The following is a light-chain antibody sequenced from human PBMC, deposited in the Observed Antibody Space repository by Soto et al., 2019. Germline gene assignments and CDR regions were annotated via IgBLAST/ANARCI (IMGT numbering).Light chain of an antibody. Sequence: DIQLTQSPSFLSSSVGAQFTVSCRAIQDISTSLAWFQQKAGKVPQLLVYPASTLQDGVPSRFSGSGSGTYFTLTINNLQAEDFETYYCQQLRTYPFSFGQGTKVDIK. CDR3: QQLRTYPFS. J-gene: IGKJ2*03. CDR1: QDISTS. V-gene: IGKV1-9*01. CDR2: PAS.